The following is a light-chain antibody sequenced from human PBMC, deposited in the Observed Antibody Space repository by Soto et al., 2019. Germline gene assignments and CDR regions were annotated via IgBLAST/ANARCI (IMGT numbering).Light chain of an antibody. Sequence: EIVLTQSPATLSLSPGERATLSCRASQSVSSYLAWYRQKPGQAPRLLIYDASNRATGIPARFSGSGSGTDFTLTISSLEPEDFAVYYCQQRSNWPPSTFGQGTRLEIK. V-gene: IGKV3-11*01. J-gene: IGKJ5*01. CDR2: DAS. CDR1: QSVSSY. CDR3: QQRSNWPPST.